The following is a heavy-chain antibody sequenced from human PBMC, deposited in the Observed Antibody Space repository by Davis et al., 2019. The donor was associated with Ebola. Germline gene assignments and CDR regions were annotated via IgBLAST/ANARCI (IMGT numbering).Heavy chain of an antibody. CDR1: GYTFANYG. J-gene: IGHJ6*04. D-gene: IGHD2-15*01. Sequence: ASVQVSCKASGYTFANYGITWVRQAPGQGLEWLGWINPHNGNTNYAQNVQGRVTMTTDTSTSTVYMELSSLRSEDTAVYYCAREEIVVVAATNYYYGMDVWGKGTTVTVSS. CDR3: AREEIVVVAATNYYYGMDV. V-gene: IGHV1-18*04. CDR2: INPHNGNT.